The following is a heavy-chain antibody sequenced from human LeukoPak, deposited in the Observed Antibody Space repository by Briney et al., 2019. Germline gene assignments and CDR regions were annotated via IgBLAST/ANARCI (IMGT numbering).Heavy chain of an antibody. CDR2: INPNSGGT. Sequence: ASVKVSCKASGYTLTGYYMHWVRQAPGQGLEWMGWINPNSGGTNYAQKFQGRVTMTRDTAISTAYMELSRLRSDDTAVYYCARDSSSSSPGYWGQGTLVTVSS. J-gene: IGHJ4*02. CDR1: GYTLTGYY. D-gene: IGHD6-13*01. CDR3: ARDSSSSSPGY. V-gene: IGHV1-2*02.